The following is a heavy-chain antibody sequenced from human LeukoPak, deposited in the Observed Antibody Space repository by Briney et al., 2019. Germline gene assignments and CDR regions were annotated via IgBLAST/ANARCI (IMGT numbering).Heavy chain of an antibody. CDR2: ISYDGSNK. J-gene: IGHJ4*02. CDR3: AKEVGYSGYDPYFDY. V-gene: IGHV3-30*18. Sequence: PGGSLRLSCAASGFTFSSYWMHWVRQAPGKGLEWVAVISYDGSNKYYADSVKGRFTISRDNSKNTLYLQMNSLRAEDTAVYYCAKEVGYSGYDPYFDYWGQGTLVTVSS. CDR1: GFTFSSYW. D-gene: IGHD5-12*01.